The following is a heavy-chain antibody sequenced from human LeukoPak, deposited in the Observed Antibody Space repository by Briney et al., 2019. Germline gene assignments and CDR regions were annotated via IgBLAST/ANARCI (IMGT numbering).Heavy chain of an antibody. J-gene: IGHJ4*02. D-gene: IGHD3-10*01. Sequence: PGGSLRLSCAVSGFTFSSYTMHWVRQAPGKGLEWVSSISSTKTYIYYADSVKGRFTISRDNAKNSLYLQMNSLRAEDTAVYYCARDLGGYYGSGSRLLDYWGQGTLVTVSS. CDR3: ARDLGGYYGSGSRLLDY. CDR2: ISSTKTYI. CDR1: GFTFSSYT. V-gene: IGHV3-21*01.